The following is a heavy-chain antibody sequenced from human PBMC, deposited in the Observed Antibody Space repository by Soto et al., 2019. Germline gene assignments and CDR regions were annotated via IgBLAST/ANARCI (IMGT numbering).Heavy chain of an antibody. Sequence: ASVKVSCKASGYTFTSYYMHWVRQAPGQGLEWMGIINPSGGSTSYAQKFQGRVTMTRDTSTSTVYMELSSLRSEDTAVYYCARQTYYCDSSGERPGFGYWGQGTLVIVSS. CDR3: ARQTYYCDSSGERPGFGY. CDR1: GYTFTSYY. D-gene: IGHD3-22*01. CDR2: INPSGGST. J-gene: IGHJ4*02. V-gene: IGHV1-46*01.